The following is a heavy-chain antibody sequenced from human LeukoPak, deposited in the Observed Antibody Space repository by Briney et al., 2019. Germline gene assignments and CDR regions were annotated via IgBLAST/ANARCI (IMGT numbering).Heavy chain of an antibody. V-gene: IGHV1-18*01. D-gene: IGHD3-22*01. J-gene: IGHJ6*03. CDR2: ISAYNGNT. CDR1: GYTFTSYG. CDR3: ARLNYYDSCGYYYYYYMDV. Sequence: ASVKVSCKASGYTFTSYGISWVRQAPGQGLEWMGWISAYNGNTNYAQKLQGRVTMTTDTSTSTAYMELRSLRSDDTAVYYCARLNYYDSCGYYYYYYMDVWGKGTTVTISS.